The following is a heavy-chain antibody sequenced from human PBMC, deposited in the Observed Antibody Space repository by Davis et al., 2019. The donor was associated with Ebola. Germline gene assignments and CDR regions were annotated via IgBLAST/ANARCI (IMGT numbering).Heavy chain of an antibody. CDR1: GGSFSGYY. CDR2: INHSGST. D-gene: IGHD6-19*01. J-gene: IGHJ5*02. CDR3: ARGRYSSGWYTWFDP. Sequence: MPSETLSLTCAVYGGSFSGYYWSWIRQPPGKGLEWIGEINHSGSTNYNPSLKSRVTISVDTSKNQFSLKLSSVTAADTAVYYCARGRYSSGWYTWFDPWGQGTLVTVSS. V-gene: IGHV4-34*01.